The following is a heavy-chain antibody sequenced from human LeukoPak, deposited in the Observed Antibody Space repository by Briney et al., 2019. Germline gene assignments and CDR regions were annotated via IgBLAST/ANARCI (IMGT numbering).Heavy chain of an antibody. CDR2: IKQDGSDK. J-gene: IGHJ4*02. CDR1: GFTFSSYS. D-gene: IGHD6-13*01. CDR3: ARDGSSSSFDY. V-gene: IGHV3-7*01. Sequence: GGSLRLSCAASGFTFSSYSMNWVRQAPGKGLEWVANIKQDGSDKYYVDSVKGRFTISRDNAKNSLYLQMNSLRAEDTAVYYCARDGSSSSFDYWGQGTLVTVSS.